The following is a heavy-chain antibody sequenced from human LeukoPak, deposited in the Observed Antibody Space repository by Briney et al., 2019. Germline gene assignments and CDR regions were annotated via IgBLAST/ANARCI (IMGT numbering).Heavy chain of an antibody. J-gene: IGHJ4*02. CDR3: ARFYYYGSGSFTIFDY. D-gene: IGHD3-10*01. CDR2: ISSSGSTI. V-gene: IGHV3-48*03. Sequence: GGSLRLSCAASGFTFSSYAMNWVRQAPGKGLEWVSYISSSGSTIYYADSVKGRFTISRDNAKNSLYLQMNSLRAEDTAVYYCARFYYYGSGSFTIFDYWGRGTLVTVSS. CDR1: GFTFSSYA.